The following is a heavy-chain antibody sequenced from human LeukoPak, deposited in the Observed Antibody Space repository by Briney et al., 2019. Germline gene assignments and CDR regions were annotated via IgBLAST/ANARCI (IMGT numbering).Heavy chain of an antibody. V-gene: IGHV1-2*02. CDR2: INPNSGGT. Sequence: ASVKVSCKASGYNLIVYYIHWVRQAPGQGLEWMGWINPNSGGTNYAQKFQGRVTMTRDTSISTAYMELSRLRSDDTAVYYCARVDSSGWANYYYYMDVWGKGTTVTVSS. J-gene: IGHJ6*03. CDR1: GYNLIVYY. CDR3: ARVDSSGWANYYYYMDV. D-gene: IGHD6-19*01.